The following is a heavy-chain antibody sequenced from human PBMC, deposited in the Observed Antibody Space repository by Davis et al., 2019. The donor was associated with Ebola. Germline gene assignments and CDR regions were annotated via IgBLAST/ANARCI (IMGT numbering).Heavy chain of an antibody. J-gene: IGHJ4*02. CDR1: GFTFSSYG. CDR2: ISYDGSNK. CDR3: AKDPGPNFDF. D-gene: IGHD3-10*01. Sequence: GESLKISCAASGFTFSSYGMHWVRQAPGKGLEWVAVISYDGSNKYYADSVKGRFTISRDNSKNTLYLQMNSLRAEDTAVFYCAKDPGPNFDFWGQGTLVTVSS. V-gene: IGHV3-30*18.